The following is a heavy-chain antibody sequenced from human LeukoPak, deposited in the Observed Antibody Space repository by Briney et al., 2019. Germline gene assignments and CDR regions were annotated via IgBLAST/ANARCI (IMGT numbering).Heavy chain of an antibody. CDR2: IYYTGST. D-gene: IGHD3-10*01. CDR3: ARDRSYGHFDY. CDR1: GGSISSYY. V-gene: IGHV4-59*01. Sequence: PSETLSLTCTVSGGSISSYYWSWIRQPPGKGLEWIGYIYYTGSTNYNPSVKSRVTISVDTSKNQFSLKLNSVTAADTAVYYCARDRSYGHFDYWGQGTLVTVSS. J-gene: IGHJ4*02.